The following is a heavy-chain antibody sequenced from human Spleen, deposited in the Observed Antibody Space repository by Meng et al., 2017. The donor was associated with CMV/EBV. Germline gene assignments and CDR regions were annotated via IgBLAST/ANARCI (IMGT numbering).Heavy chain of an antibody. V-gene: IGHV4-34*01. CDR3: ARIVTGYYDSSGYYSRYYYYGMDV. CDR2: INHSGGT. Sequence: SQTLSLTCAVYGGSFSGYYWSWIRQPPGKGLEWIGEINHSGGTNYNPSLKSRVTISVDTSKNQFSLKLSSVTAADTAVYYCARIVTGYYDSSGYYSRYYYYGMDVWGQGTTVTVSS. J-gene: IGHJ6*02. D-gene: IGHD3-22*01. CDR1: GGSFSGYY.